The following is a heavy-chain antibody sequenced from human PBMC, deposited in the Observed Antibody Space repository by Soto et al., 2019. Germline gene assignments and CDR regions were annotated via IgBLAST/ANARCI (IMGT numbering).Heavy chain of an antibody. V-gene: IGHV3-33*01. CDR2: IWYDGSNK. CDR1: GFTFSSYG. J-gene: IGHJ4*02. Sequence: QVQLVESGGGVVQPGRSLRLSCAASGFTFSSYGMHWVRQAPGKGLEWVAVIWYDGSNKYYADSVKGRFTISRDNSKNTMYLQMNSLRAEDTAVYYCARGGRTTTQKVLYYWGQGTLVTVSS. D-gene: IGHD4-17*01. CDR3: ARGGRTTTQKVLYY.